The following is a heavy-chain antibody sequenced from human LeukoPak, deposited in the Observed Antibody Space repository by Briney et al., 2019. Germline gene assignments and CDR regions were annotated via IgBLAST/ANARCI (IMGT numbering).Heavy chain of an antibody. V-gene: IGHV3-21*01. CDR1: GFAFSGDN. J-gene: IGHJ3*02. CDR2: IDAGGSYI. D-gene: IGHD5-12*01. Sequence: GGSLRLSRAASGFAFSGDNMSWVRQAPGKGLEWVSFIDAGGSYIRYADSVKGRFTISRDNAKNSLFLQMNSLRAEDTAMYFCARDQAIDIRAYDIWGQGTMVTVSS. CDR3: ARDQAIDIRAYDI.